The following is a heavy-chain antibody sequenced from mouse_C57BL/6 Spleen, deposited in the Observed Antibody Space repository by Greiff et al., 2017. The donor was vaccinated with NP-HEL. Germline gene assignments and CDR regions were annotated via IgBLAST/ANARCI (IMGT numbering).Heavy chain of an antibody. CDR2: ISSGSSTI. V-gene: IGHV5-17*01. CDR1: GFTFCDYG. CDR3: ARDDGYLDD. Sequence: VQGVESGGGLVKPGGSLKLSCAASGFTFCDYGMHWVRQAPEKGLEWVAYISSGSSTIYYADPVKGTFTISRDNAKNTLFLQMTSLRSKYTAMYYCARDDGYLDDWGQGATLTVSS. J-gene: IGHJ2*01. D-gene: IGHD2-3*01.